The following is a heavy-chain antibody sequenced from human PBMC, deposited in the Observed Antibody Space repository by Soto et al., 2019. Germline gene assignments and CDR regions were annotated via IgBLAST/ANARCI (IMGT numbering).Heavy chain of an antibody. CDR2: ISYDGSNK. CDR1: GLPFIRYG. J-gene: IGHJ4*02. D-gene: IGHD4-4*01. V-gene: IGHV3-30*18. Sequence: AWSLRLSCAASGLPFIRYGMHWVRKAPGKGLEWVAVISYDGSNKYYADSVKGRFTISRDNSKNTLYLQMNSLRAEDTAVYYCAKDLGDGYSGPFDDWGQGTLVTVSS. CDR3: AKDLGDGYSGPFDD.